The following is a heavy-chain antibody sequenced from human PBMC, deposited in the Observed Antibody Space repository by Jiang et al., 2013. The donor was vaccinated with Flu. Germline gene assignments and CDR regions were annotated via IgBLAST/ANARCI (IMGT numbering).Heavy chain of an antibody. CDR3: ARVDDWGSEFDY. CDR2: INPNSGGT. V-gene: IGHV1-2*02. D-gene: IGHD7-27*01. CDR1: GYTFTGYY. J-gene: IGHJ4*02. Sequence: SCKASGYTFTGYYMHWVRQAPGQGLEWMGWINPNSGGTNYAQKFQGRVTMTRDTSISTAYMELSRLRSDDTAVYYCARVDDWGSEFDYWGQGTLVTVSS.